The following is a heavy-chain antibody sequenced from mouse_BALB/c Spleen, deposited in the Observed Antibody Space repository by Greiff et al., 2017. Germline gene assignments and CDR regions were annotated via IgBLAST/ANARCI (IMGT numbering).Heavy chain of an antibody. CDR1: GFTFSSYG. V-gene: IGHV5-6-3*01. D-gene: IGHD1-1*02. CDR3: ARGGGNPYFDY. CDR2: INSNGGST. J-gene: IGHJ2*01. Sequence: EVQVVESGGGLVQPGGSLKLSCAASGFTFSSYGMSWVRQTPDKRLELVATINSNGGSTYYPDSVKGRFTISRDNAKNTLYLQMSSLKSEDTAMYYCARGGGNPYFDYWGQGTTLTVSS.